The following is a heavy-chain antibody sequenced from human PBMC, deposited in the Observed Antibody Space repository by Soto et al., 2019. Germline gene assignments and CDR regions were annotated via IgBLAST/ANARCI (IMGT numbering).Heavy chain of an antibody. D-gene: IGHD3-16*01. CDR1: GYTFTSYG. J-gene: IGHJ4*02. V-gene: IGHV1-18*01. CDR2: FNTYNGNT. CDR3: ARERGNYAYGDY. Sequence: QVQLVQSGAEVKKPGASVKVSCKASGYTFTSYGITWVRQAPGQGPEWMGWFNTYNGNTNYAQKFQGRVTMTTDTSTSTAYMELRSLRSDDTAVYYWARERGNYAYGDYWGQGTLVTVSS.